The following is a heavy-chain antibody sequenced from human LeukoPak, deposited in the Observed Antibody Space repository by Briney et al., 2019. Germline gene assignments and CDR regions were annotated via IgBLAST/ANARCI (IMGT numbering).Heavy chain of an antibody. V-gene: IGHV3-64D*09. Sequence: GGSLRLSCSASGFTFSGYAMQWVRQAPGRGLEYVSDINNDGGSTNYAASLKGRFTISRDNSKNTLFLQMSSLRAEDTAIYYCVKASGYRYGSYYFDYWGQGALVTVSS. CDR2: INNDGGST. J-gene: IGHJ4*02. CDR1: GFTFSGYA. D-gene: IGHD5-18*01. CDR3: VKASGYRYGSYYFDY.